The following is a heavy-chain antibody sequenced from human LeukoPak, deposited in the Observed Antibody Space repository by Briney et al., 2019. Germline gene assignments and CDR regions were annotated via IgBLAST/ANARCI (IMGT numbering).Heavy chain of an antibody. CDR2: INHSGST. CDR3: ARGEDNYYYGMDV. J-gene: IGHJ6*04. Sequence: SGTLSLTCAVYGGSFSGYYWSWIRQPPGKGLEWIGEINHSGSTNYHPSLKSRVTVSVDTSKNQFSLKLRSVTAADTAVYYCARGEDNYYYGMDVWGKGTTVTVSS. CDR1: GGSFSGYY. V-gene: IGHV4-34*01.